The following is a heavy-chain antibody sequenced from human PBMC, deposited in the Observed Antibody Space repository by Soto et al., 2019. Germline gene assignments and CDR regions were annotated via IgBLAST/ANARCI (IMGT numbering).Heavy chain of an antibody. J-gene: IGHJ6*02. CDR1: GGTFSSYA. Sequence: QVQLVQSGAEVKKPGSSVKVSCKASGGTFSSYAISWVRQAPGQGLEWMGGIIPISGTANYAQKFQGRVTITADESTSTAYMELSSLRSEDTAVYYCARSPGRSTSLEIYYYYYYGMDVWGQGTTVTVSS. CDR2: IIPISGTA. D-gene: IGHD2-2*01. V-gene: IGHV1-69*01. CDR3: ARSPGRSTSLEIYYYYYYGMDV.